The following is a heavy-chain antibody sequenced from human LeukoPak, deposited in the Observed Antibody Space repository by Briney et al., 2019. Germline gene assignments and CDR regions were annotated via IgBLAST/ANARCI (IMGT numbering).Heavy chain of an antibody. V-gene: IGHV1-8*01. CDR1: GYAFTSYD. CDR2: MNPNSGNT. D-gene: IGHD3-9*01. Sequence: ASVKVSCKASGYAFTSYDINWVRQATGQGLEWMGWMNPNSGNTGYAQKFQGRVTMTRNTSISTAYMELSSLRSEDTAVYYCARGRDYDILTGYYYYYYYYYMDVWGKGTTVTISS. J-gene: IGHJ6*03. CDR3: ARGRDYDILTGYYYYYYYYYMDV.